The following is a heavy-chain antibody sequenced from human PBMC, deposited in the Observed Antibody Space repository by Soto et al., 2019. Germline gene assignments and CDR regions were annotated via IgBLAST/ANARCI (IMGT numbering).Heavy chain of an antibody. CDR2: ISDSGHYI. D-gene: IGHD3-16*02. V-gene: IGHV3-21*01. Sequence: GGSLRLSCAASGFSFSTDGMNWVRQAPGKGLEWLSSISDSGHYIYYADSVKGRFTSSRDNAKNSLFLQMNSLRGEDTAVYYCARSCLAMPYRARHWFLPRGQGTLVTVS. CDR1: GFSFSTDG. CDR3: ARSCLAMPYRARHWFLP. J-gene: IGHJ5*02.